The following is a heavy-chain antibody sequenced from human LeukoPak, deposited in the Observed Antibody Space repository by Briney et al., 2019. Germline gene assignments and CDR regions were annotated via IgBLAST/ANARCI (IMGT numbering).Heavy chain of an antibody. CDR2: VNTDGSDT. Sequence: PSETLSLTCTVSGGSISSYYWMHWVRQAPGKGLVWVSRVNTDGSDTSYADSVKGRFTISRDNAKNTLYLQMNSLRAEDTAVYYCARDRYPAAREFDYWGQGTLVTVSS. J-gene: IGHJ4*02. CDR1: GGSISSYYW. CDR3: ARDRYPAAREFDY. V-gene: IGHV3-74*01. D-gene: IGHD2-2*01.